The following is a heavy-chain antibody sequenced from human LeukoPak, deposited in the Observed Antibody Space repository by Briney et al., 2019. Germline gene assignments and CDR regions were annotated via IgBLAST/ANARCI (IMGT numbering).Heavy chain of an antibody. D-gene: IGHD3-3*01. J-gene: IGHJ3*02. CDR1: GFTFSSYA. CDR2: ISGSGGST. V-gene: IGHV3-23*01. CDR3: AKENPYYDFWSGPDAFDI. Sequence: GGSLRLSCAASGFTFSSYAMSWVRQAPGKGLEWVSAISGSGGSTYYADSVKGGFTISRDNSRNTLYLQMNSLRAEDTAVYYCAKENPYYDFWSGPDAFDIWGQGTMVTVSS.